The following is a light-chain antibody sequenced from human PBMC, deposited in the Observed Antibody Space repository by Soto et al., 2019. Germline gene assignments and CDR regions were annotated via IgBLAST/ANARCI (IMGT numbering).Light chain of an antibody. CDR1: SGSIASNY. V-gene: IGLV6-57*04. Sequence: NFMLTQPHSVSESPGKTVTISCTRSSGSIASNYVQWYQQRPGSAPTTVIYEDNQRPSGVPDRFSGSRSGTSASLAISGLQSDDEAVYFCSTWDDSLNGWVFGGGTKLTVL. CDR3: STWDDSLNGWV. CDR2: EDN. J-gene: IGLJ3*02.